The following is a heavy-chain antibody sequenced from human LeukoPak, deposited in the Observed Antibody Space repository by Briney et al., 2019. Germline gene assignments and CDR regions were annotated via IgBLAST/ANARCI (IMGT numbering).Heavy chain of an antibody. CDR3: ARDLSYSSSYNSDRDAFDI. Sequence: RGSLRLSCAASGFTVSSNYMSWVRQAPGKGLEWVSVIYSGGSTYYADSVKGRFTISRDNSKNTLYLQMNSLRAEDTAVYYCARDLSYSSSYNSDRDAFDIWGQGTMVTVSS. J-gene: IGHJ3*02. V-gene: IGHV3-66*01. D-gene: IGHD6-13*01. CDR1: GFTVSSNY. CDR2: IYSGGST.